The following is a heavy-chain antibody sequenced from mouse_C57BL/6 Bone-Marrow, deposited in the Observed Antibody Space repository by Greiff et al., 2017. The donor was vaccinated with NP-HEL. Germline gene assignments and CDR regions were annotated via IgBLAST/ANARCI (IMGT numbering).Heavy chain of an antibody. CDR1: GYAFTNYL. CDR2: INPGSGGT. V-gene: IGHV1-54*01. Sequence: QVQLQQSGAELVRPGTSVKVSCKASGYAFTNYLIEWVKQRPGQGLEWIGVINPGSGGTNYNEKFKGKATLTADQSSSTAYMQLSSLTSEDSAVYVCAVWLRRPYWYFDVWGTGTTVTVSS. CDR3: AVWLRRPYWYFDV. D-gene: IGHD2-2*01. J-gene: IGHJ1*03.